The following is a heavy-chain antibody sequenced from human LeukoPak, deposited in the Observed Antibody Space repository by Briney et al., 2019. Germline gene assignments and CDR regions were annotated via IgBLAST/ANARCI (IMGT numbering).Heavy chain of an antibody. Sequence: PGGSLRLSCAASGFTFSSYEMNWVRQAPGKGLEWVSYISSSGSTIYYADSVKGRFTISRDNAKNSLYLQMNSLRAEDTAVYYCARDCSTGCYAAEDFDYWGQGTLVTVSS. D-gene: IGHD2-2*01. CDR1: GFTFSSYE. V-gene: IGHV3-48*03. J-gene: IGHJ4*02. CDR3: ARDCSTGCYAAEDFDY. CDR2: ISSSGSTI.